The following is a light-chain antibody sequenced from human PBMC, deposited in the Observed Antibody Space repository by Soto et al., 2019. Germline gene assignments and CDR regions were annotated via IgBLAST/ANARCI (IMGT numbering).Light chain of an antibody. J-gene: IGLJ3*02. CDR1: SGSIASNY. Sequence: NFMLTQPHSVSESPGKTVTISCTRSSGSIASNYVQWYQQRPGSAPTPVIYEDNERPSGVPDRFSAYKSGTSASLAISGLRSEDEAVYYCGAWDDSLSAWVFGGGTKLTVL. V-gene: IGLV6-57*04. CDR3: GAWDDSLSAWV. CDR2: EDN.